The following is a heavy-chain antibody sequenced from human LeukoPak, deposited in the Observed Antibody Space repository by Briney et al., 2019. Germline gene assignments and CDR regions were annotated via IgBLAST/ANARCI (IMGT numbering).Heavy chain of an antibody. D-gene: IGHD3-3*01. J-gene: IGHJ4*02. Sequence: GESLKISCKGSGYNFTNYWIGWVRQMPGKGLEWMGIIYPDDSDTRHSPSFQGQVTISADKSISTAYLQWSSLKASDTAMYYCARQRGITIFGVVRKDYFDYWGQGTLVTVSS. CDR3: ARQRGITIFGVVRKDYFDY. V-gene: IGHV5-51*01. CDR1: GYNFTNYW. CDR2: IYPDDSDT.